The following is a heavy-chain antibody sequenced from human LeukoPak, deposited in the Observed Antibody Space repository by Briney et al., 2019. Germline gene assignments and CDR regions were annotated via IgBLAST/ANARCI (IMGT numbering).Heavy chain of an antibody. CDR2: INPNSGGT. Sequence: ASVKVSCKASGYTFTGYYMHWVRQAPGQGLEWMGWINPNSGGTNYAQKFQGRVTMTRDTSISTAYMELSRLRSDDTAVYYCARGDGVCSSTSCYAGYYYYYMDVRGKGTTVTVSS. J-gene: IGHJ6*03. V-gene: IGHV1-2*02. D-gene: IGHD2-2*01. CDR1: GYTFTGYY. CDR3: ARGDGVCSSTSCYAGYYYYYMDV.